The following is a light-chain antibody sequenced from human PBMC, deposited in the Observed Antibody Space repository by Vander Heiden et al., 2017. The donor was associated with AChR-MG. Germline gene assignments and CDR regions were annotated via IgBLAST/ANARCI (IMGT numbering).Light chain of an antibody. CDR2: KAT. CDR1: QSVNTW. J-gene: IGKJ1*01. CDR3: QQYKGYWT. V-gene: IGKV1-5*03. Sequence: DFQMTQSPSTLSASIGDRVTLTCRASQSVNTWLAWYQQKPGKAPKLLIYKATSLLDGVPSRFSGSGSGTEFTLTISSLQPEDSATYYCQQYKGYWTFGQGTKVEIK.